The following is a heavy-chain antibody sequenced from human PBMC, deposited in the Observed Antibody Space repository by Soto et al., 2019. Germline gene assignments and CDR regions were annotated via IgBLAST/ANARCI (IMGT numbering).Heavy chain of an antibody. J-gene: IGHJ4*02. V-gene: IGHV3-30-3*01. Sequence: QVQLVESGGGVVQPGRSLRLSCAASGFTFSSYAMHWVRQAPGKGLEWVAVISYDGSNKYYADSVKGRFTISRDNSKNTLYLQMNSLRAEDTAVYYCARDSILRFLEWLPNFDYWGQGTLVTVSS. CDR3: ARDSILRFLEWLPNFDY. CDR2: ISYDGSNK. D-gene: IGHD3-3*01. CDR1: GFTFSSYA.